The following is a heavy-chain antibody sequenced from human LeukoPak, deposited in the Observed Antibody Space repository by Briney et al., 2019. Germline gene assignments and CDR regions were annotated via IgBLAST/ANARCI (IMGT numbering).Heavy chain of an antibody. Sequence: GGSLRLSCAASGFTFSSYGMHWVRQAPGKGLEWVAFIRYDGSNKYYADSVKGRFTISRDNSKNTLYLQMNSLRAEDTAVYYCAKDLVPFCYDSSACLSPGDYWGQGTLVTVSS. CDR2: IRYDGSNK. CDR1: GFTFSSYG. D-gene: IGHD3-22*01. CDR3: AKDLVPFCYDSSACLSPGDY. J-gene: IGHJ4*02. V-gene: IGHV3-30*02.